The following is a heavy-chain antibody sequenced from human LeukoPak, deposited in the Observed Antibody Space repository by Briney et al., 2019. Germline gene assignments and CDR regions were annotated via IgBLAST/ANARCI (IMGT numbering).Heavy chain of an antibody. D-gene: IGHD2-15*01. Sequence: AGGSLRLSCAASGFTFSSYSMNWVRQAPGKGLEWVSSISSSSSYIYYADSVKGRFTISRDNAKNSLYLQMNSLRPEDTALYYCAKAYCSGGSSCFYFDYWGQGTLVTVSS. CDR2: ISSSSSYI. V-gene: IGHV3-21*04. CDR1: GFTFSSYS. J-gene: IGHJ4*02. CDR3: AKAYCSGGSSCFYFDY.